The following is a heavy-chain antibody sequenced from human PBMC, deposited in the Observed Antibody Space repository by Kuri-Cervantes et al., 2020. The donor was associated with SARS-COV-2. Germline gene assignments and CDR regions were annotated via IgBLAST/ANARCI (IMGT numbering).Heavy chain of an antibody. Sequence: GESLKISCTASGFTFGDYAVSWFRQAPGKGLEWVGFIRSKAYGGTTEYAASVKGRFTISRDDSKSIAYLQMNSLKTEDTAVYYCTSIVVVPAANYWGQGTLVTVSS. CDR1: GFTFGDYA. V-gene: IGHV3-49*03. CDR2: IRSKAYGGTT. CDR3: TSIVVVPAANY. J-gene: IGHJ4*02. D-gene: IGHD2-2*01.